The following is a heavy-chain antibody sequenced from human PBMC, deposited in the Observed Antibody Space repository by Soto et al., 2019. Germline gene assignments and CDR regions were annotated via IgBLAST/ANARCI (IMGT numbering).Heavy chain of an antibody. V-gene: IGHV1-69*12. CDR1: GGTFSSYA. CDR2: IIPIFGTS. D-gene: IGHD1-26*01. J-gene: IGHJ4*02. Sequence: QVQLVQSVAEVKKPGSSVKVSCKASGGTFSSYAISCVRQAPGQGLEWMGGIIPIFGTSNYAQKFQGRVTITAEESTSTAYMELSSMRSEETAVYYCSKVGIVGATGYWGQGTLVTVSS. CDR3: SKVGIVGATGY.